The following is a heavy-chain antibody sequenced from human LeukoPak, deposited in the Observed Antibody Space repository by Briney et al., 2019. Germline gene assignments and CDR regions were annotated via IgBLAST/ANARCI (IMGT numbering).Heavy chain of an antibody. CDR3: AKNSCSSCYAGVDY. V-gene: IGHV3-30*02. CDR2: IRSDGDNK. J-gene: IGHJ4*02. Sequence: PGGSLRLSCAASAFTFSNYAMHWVRQAPGKGLEWVAFIRSDGDNKYYADSVKGRFTISRDKSKNTLYLQMNSLRADDTAVYYCAKNSCSSCYAGVDYWGQGTLVTVSS. D-gene: IGHD2-2*01. CDR1: AFTFSNYA.